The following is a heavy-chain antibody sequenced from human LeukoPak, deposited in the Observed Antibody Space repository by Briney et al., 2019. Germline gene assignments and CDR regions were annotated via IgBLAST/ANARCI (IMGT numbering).Heavy chain of an antibody. D-gene: IGHD6-19*01. CDR1: GFTFSSYG. J-gene: IGHJ6*02. V-gene: IGHV3-33*01. CDR3: ARSGSIAVAGTAGVAYYGMDV. Sequence: GGSLRLSCAASGFTFSSYGMHWVRQAPGKGLEWVAVIWYDGSNKYYADSVKGRFTISRDNSKNTLYLQMNSLRAEDTAVYYCARSGSIAVAGTAGVAYYGMDVWGQGTTVTVSS. CDR2: IWYDGSNK.